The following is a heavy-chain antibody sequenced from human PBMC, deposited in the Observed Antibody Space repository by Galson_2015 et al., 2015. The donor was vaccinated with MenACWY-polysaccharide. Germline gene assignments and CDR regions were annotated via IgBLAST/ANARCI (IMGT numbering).Heavy chain of an antibody. CDR2: IKQDGSEK. CDR3: ASQTFSGDMDY. Sequence: SVRLSCAASGFTFSNYWMSWVRQAPGKGLEWVAKIKQDGSEKYYVDSVKGRFTISRDNAKTALYLQMNSLRAEDTAMYYCASQTFSGDMDYWGQRTLVTVAS. J-gene: IGHJ4*02. D-gene: IGHD3-16*01. CDR1: GFTFSNYW. V-gene: IGHV3-7*03.